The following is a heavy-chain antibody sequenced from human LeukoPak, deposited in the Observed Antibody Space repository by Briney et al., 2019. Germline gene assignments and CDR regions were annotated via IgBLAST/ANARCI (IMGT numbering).Heavy chain of an antibody. CDR1: GGTFSSYA. D-gene: IGHD3-3*01. CDR2: IIPILGIA. V-gene: IGHV1-69*04. J-gene: IGHJ5*02. Sequence: SVKVSCKASGGTFSSYAISWVRQAPGQGLEWMGRIIPILGIANYAQKFQGRVTITADKSTSTAYMELSSLRSEDTAVYYCAREPDYDFWGGPPLHWFDPWGQGTLVTVSS. CDR3: AREPDYDFWGGPPLHWFDP.